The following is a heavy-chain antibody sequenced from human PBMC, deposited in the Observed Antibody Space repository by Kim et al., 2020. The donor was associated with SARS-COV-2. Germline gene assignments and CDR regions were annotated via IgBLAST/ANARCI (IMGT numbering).Heavy chain of an antibody. V-gene: IGHV3-30*18. J-gene: IGHJ3*01. CDR3: AKSSDFFWFKKGLNAFD. CDR2: ISYDGSIK. Sequence: GGSLRLSCGASGFTFNNYAMHWVRQPPGKGLEWVAVISYDGSIKYYADSVKGQFIVSIDSSHNTLYLQMRSLRPEDTALYYCAKSSDFFWFKKGLNAFD. D-gene: IGHD2-21*02. CDR1: GFTFNNYA.